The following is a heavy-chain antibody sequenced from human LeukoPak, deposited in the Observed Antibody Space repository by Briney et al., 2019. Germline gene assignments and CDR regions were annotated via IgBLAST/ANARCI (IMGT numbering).Heavy chain of an antibody. D-gene: IGHD1-26*01. J-gene: IGHJ5*02. Sequence: GASVKVSCKASGYTFTGYYMHWVRQAPGQGLEWMGWINPNSGGTNYAQKFQGRVTMTRDTSISTAYMELSRLRSDDTAVYYCARDKEKVGAYYSWFDPWGQGTLVTVSS. CDR3: ARDKEKVGAYYSWFDP. V-gene: IGHV1-2*02. CDR1: GYTFTGYY. CDR2: INPNSGGT.